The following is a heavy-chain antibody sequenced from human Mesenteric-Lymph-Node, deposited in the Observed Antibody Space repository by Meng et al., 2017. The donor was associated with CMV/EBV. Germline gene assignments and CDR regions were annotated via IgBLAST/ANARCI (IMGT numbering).Heavy chain of an antibody. CDR3: AAPETGSGYYYYYYGMDV. D-gene: IGHD3-3*01. CDR2: IWSDGSDK. Sequence: GESLKISCVASGFTFNAYGMHWVRQAPGKGLEWVAMIWSDGSDKYYTDSVKGRFTISRDNSKNTLYLQMNSLRAEDTAVYYCAAPETGSGYYYYYYGMDVWGPGTTVTVSS. J-gene: IGHJ6*02. V-gene: IGHV3-33*01. CDR1: GFTFNAYG.